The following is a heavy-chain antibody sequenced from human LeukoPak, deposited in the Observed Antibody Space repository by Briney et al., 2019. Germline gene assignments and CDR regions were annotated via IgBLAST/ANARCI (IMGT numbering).Heavy chain of an antibody. CDR2: INPNSGGT. V-gene: IGHV1-2*02. Sequence: ASVKVSCKASGYTFTDYYMHWVRQAPGQGLEWMGWINPNSGGTNYAQKFQGRVTMTRDTSISTAYMELSRLRSDDTAVYYCARDLAVAGNYYYYMDVWGKGTTVTVSS. D-gene: IGHD6-19*01. CDR3: ARDLAVAGNYYYYMDV. J-gene: IGHJ6*03. CDR1: GYTFTDYY.